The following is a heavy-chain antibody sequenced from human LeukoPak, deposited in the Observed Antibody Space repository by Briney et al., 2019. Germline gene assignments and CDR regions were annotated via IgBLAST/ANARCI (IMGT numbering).Heavy chain of an antibody. CDR1: GDSVSSNRAA. J-gene: IGHJ4*02. D-gene: IGHD6-25*01. CDR3: AGGSGGLNFFDY. V-gene: IGHV6-1*01. Sequence: SQTLSLTCAITGDSVSSNRAAWNWIRQSPSRGLEWLGRTYYRSKWSSDYAMTVNGRITFNADTSKNQVSLQLTSVTPEDTAVSYCAGGSGGLNFFDYWGQGTLVTVSS. CDR2: TYYRSKWSS.